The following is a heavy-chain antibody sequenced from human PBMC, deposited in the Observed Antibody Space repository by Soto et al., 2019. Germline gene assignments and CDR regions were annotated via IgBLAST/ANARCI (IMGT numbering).Heavy chain of an antibody. CDR2: IYHSGST. Sequence: QVQLQESGPGLVKPSQTLSLTCTVSGGSISSGNYYWSWLRPHPGKGLEWIGYIYHSGSTYYNPSLKSRVTMSVDTSKSQCSLKLSSVTAADTAIYYCAREGGDPCPSCWFDPWGQGTRVTVSS. CDR3: AREGGDPCPSCWFDP. J-gene: IGHJ5*02. CDR1: GGSISSGNYY. V-gene: IGHV4-31*03. D-gene: IGHD2-21*01.